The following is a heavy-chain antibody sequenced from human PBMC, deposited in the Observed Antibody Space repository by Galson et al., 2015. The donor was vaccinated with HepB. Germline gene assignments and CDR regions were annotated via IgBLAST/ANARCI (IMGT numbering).Heavy chain of an antibody. D-gene: IGHD6-19*01. J-gene: IGHJ3*02. Sequence: SCKASGYTFTSYYMHWVRQAPGQGLEWMGIINPSGGSTSYAQKFQGRVTMTRDTSTSTVYMELSSLRSEDTAVYYCATHSGYSSGWSAFDIWGQGTMVTVSS. CDR1: GYTFTSYY. CDR3: ATHSGYSSGWSAFDI. V-gene: IGHV1-46*01. CDR2: INPSGGST.